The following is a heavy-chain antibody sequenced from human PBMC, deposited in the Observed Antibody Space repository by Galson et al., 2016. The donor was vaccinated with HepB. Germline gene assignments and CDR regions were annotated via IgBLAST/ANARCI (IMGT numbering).Heavy chain of an antibody. V-gene: IGHV1-46*01. CDR2: VNPNGGSI. Sequence: LVKVSCKASGYIFTNYLMHWVRQAPGQGLEWMGIVNPNGGSIKYAQKFQGRVTMTSDTSTSTVYMELTSLKSEDTAVYYCARREAARPYNWFDPWGQGTLVTVSS. CDR1: GYIFTNYL. CDR3: ARREAARPYNWFDP. J-gene: IGHJ5*02. D-gene: IGHD6-6*01.